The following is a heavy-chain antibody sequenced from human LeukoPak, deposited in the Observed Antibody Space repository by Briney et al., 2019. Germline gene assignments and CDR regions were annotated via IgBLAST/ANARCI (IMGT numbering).Heavy chain of an antibody. D-gene: IGHD3-16*01. CDR2: ISYTRST. V-gene: IGHV4-59*01. J-gene: IGHJ4*02. CDR1: GGSFSSDY. Sequence: PSETLSLTCAVSGGSFSSDYWSWIRQPPGKGLEWVGWISYTRSTKYSSSLNSRATISVDTSKMQFSLKLTSVTAADTAVYYCARFTYYGPFDYWGQGTLVTVSS. CDR3: ARFTYYGPFDY.